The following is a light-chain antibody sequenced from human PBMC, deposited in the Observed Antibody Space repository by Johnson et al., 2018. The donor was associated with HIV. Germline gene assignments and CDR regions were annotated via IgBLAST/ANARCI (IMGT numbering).Light chain of an antibody. CDR3: GTWDSSLSAGGL. Sequence: QSVLTQAPSVSAAPGQKVTISCSGSSSNIGSNFVSWYQQLPGTAPKLLIYENNKRPSGIPDRFSGSKSGTSATLDITGLQTGDEADYYCGTWDSSLSAGGLFATGTKV. V-gene: IGLV1-51*01. J-gene: IGLJ1*01. CDR2: ENN. CDR1: SSNIGSNF.